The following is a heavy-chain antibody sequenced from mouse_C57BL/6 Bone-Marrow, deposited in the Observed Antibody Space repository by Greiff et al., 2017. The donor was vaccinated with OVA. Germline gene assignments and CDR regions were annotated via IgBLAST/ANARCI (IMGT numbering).Heavy chain of an antibody. CDR2: IHPNSGST. J-gene: IGHJ4*01. CDR1: GYTFTSYW. V-gene: IGHV1-64*01. D-gene: IGHD2-4*01. CDR3: ARPIYYDYDYAMDY. Sequence: QVQLQQPGAELVKPGASVKLSCKASGYTFTSYWMHWVKQRPGQGLEWIGMIHPNSGSTNYNEKFKSKATLTVDKSSSTAYMQLSSLTSEDSAVYYCARPIYYDYDYAMDYWGQGTSVTVSS.